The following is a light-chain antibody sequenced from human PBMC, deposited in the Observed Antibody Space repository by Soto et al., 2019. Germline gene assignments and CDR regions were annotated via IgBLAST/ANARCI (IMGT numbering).Light chain of an antibody. CDR3: SSYTSDSSYV. Sequence: QSALTQPASVSGSPGQSITISCTGTSSDVGLYDYVSWYRQHPGKAPQLMIYAVSNRPSGVSNRFSASKSGNTASLFISGLQAEDEADYYCSSYTSDSSYVFGFGTKVTLL. V-gene: IGLV2-14*01. J-gene: IGLJ1*01. CDR1: SSDVGLYDY. CDR2: AVS.